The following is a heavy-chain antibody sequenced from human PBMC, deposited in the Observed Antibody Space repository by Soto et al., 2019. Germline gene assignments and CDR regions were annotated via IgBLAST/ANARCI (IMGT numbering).Heavy chain of an antibody. CDR2: ISYDGSDK. CDR1: GFTFSTYG. J-gene: IGHJ4*02. D-gene: IGHD5-12*01. V-gene: IGHV3-30*18. Sequence: QVQLVESGGGVVQPGRSLRLSCAASGFTFSTYGMHWVRQAPGKGLEWVAVISYDGSDKHYADSVKGRFTISRDKSKNTLYLQMNRLRPEDTAVYYCAKAGGYSGYQLPDGFDYWGQGTLVTVSS. CDR3: AKAGGYSGYQLPDGFDY.